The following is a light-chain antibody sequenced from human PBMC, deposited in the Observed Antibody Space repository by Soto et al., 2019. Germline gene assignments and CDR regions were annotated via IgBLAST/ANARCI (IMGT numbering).Light chain of an antibody. CDR2: GAS. CDR1: QSVSSSF. J-gene: IGKJ2*01. V-gene: IGKV3-20*01. Sequence: EIVLTQSPGTLSLSPGEGATLSCRASQSVSSSFLAWYQQKPGQAPRLLIYGASSRATGIPDRFSGSGSGTDFTLTIRRLEPEDFAVYYCQQYGSSPYTFGQGTKLEI. CDR3: QQYGSSPYT.